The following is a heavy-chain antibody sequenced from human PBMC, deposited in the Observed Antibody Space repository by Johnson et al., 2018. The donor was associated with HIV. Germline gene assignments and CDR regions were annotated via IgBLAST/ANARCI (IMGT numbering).Heavy chain of an antibody. CDR1: GFTFSDYY. D-gene: IGHD4-17*01. J-gene: IGHJ3*01. V-gene: IGHV3-11*01. Sequence: QMQLVESGGGLVKPGGSLRLSCAASGFTFSDYYMSWIRQAPGKGLEWVSYISSSGSTIYYADSVEGRFTISRDNAKNSLYLQMNSLRAEDTAVVYCARDATPWGRDYVGYAFDLWGQGTMVTVSS. CDR2: ISSSGSTI. CDR3: ARDATPWGRDYVGYAFDL.